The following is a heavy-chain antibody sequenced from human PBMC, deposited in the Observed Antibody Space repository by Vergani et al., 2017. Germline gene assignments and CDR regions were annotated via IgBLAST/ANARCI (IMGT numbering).Heavy chain of an antibody. V-gene: IGHV3-21*06. CDR2: ISSGSTYT. CDR1: GFPFSSYS. CDR3: ARDGEKVGYRRHNYLDF. J-gene: IGHJ4*02. D-gene: IGHD6-25*01. Sequence: DVQLVESGGTQVQPGGSLRLSCTASGFPFSSYSMAWVRQAPGKGLEWVSSISSGSTYTFYADSVKDRFTISRDNAKSTLYLHMSSLRAEDTAIYYCARDGEKVGYRRHNYLDFWGQGTLVTVSS.